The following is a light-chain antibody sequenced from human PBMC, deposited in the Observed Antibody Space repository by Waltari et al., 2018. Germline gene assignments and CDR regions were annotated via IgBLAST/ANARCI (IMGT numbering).Light chain of an antibody. Sequence: EIVLTQSPGTLSLSPGERGTLSCRASQSVSRFLAWYQQKPGQAPRLLIYGASTRATGIPDRFSGSGSVTDFSLTISRREPEDFAVYYCQKYDRLPATFGQGTKVEIK. J-gene: IGKJ1*01. CDR1: QSVSRF. V-gene: IGKV3-20*01. CDR3: QKYDRLPAT. CDR2: GAS.